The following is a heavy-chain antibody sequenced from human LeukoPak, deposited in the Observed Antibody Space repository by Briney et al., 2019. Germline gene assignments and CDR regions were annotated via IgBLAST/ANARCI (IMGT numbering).Heavy chain of an antibody. D-gene: IGHD5-24*01. CDR3: ARRRLQGSFFDY. V-gene: IGHV1-8*01. J-gene: IGHJ4*02. CDR2: MNPNSGNT. CDR1: GYTFTSYD. Sequence: ASVKVSCKASGYTFTSYDINWVRQATGQGLEWMGWMNPNSGNTGYAQKFQGRVTMTRNTSISTAYMELSSLRSEDTAVYYRARRRLQGSFFDYWGQGTLVTVSS.